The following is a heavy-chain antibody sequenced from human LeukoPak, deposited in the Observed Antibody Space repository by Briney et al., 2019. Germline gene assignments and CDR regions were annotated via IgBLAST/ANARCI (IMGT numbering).Heavy chain of an antibody. V-gene: IGHV1-2*02. Sequence: ASVKVSCKASGYTFTSYYMHWVRQALGQGLEWMGWINPNSGGTNYAQKFQGRVTMTRDTSISTAYMELSRLRSDDTAVYYCARGLYGSNVDSYGYHRYYYYMDVWGKGTTVTVSS. J-gene: IGHJ6*03. CDR3: ARGLYGSNVDSYGYHRYYYYMDV. CDR1: GYTFTSYY. D-gene: IGHD5-18*01. CDR2: INPNSGGT.